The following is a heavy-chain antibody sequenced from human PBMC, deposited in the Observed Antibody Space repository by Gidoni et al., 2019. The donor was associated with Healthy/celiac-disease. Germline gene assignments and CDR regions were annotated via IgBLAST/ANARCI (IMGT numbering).Heavy chain of an antibody. CDR3: AYSGYDLVPMDV. Sequence: LVQSGAEVKKPGASVKVSCKASGYTFTSYAIHWVRQAPGQRLEWMGWINAGNGKTKYSQKFQGRVTITRDTSASTAYMELSSLRSEDTAVYYCAYSGYDLVPMDVWGQGTTVTVSS. CDR1: GYTFTSYA. J-gene: IGHJ6*02. V-gene: IGHV1-3*01. D-gene: IGHD5-12*01. CDR2: INAGNGKT.